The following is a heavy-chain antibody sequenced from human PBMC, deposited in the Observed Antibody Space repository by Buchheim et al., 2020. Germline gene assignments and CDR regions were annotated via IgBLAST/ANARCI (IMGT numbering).Heavy chain of an antibody. CDR2: IKQDGSEK. V-gene: IGHV3-7*01. D-gene: IGHD6-13*01. J-gene: IGHJ4*02. Sequence: EVQLVESGGGLVQPGGSLRLSCAASGFTFSSYWMSWVRQAPGKGLEWVANIKQDGSEKYYVDSVKGRFTISRDNAKNPLYLQMNSLRAEDTAVYYCASRSSSWHKRDFLDYWGQGTL. CDR1: GFTFSSYW. CDR3: ASRSSSWHKRDFLDY.